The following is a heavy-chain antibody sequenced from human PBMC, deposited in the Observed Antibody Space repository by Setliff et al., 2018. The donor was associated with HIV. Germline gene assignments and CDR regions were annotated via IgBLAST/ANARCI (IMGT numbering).Heavy chain of an antibody. CDR1: GGSISSSSYY. CDR2: IYYSGST. Sequence: LSLTCTVSGGSISSSSYYWGWIRQPPGKGLEWIGSIYYSGSTYYNPSLKSRVTLSVDTSKNQFSLKLSSVTAADTAVYYCARDWGSVGASDYWGQGTLVTVSS. J-gene: IGHJ4*02. CDR3: ARDWGSVGASDY. D-gene: IGHD1-26*01. V-gene: IGHV4-39*02.